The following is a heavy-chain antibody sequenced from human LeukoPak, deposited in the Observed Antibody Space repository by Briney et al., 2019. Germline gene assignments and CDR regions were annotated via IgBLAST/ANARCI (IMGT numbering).Heavy chain of an antibody. D-gene: IGHD2-15*01. CDR2: IYSGGST. V-gene: IGHV3-66*01. Sequence: GGSLRLSCAASGFTVCGNYMSWVRQAPGKGLEWVSVIYSGGSTYYADSVKGRFTISRDNSKNTLYLQMNSLRAEDTAVYYCAKVGCIGGSCYSVDYWGQGTLVTVSS. J-gene: IGHJ4*02. CDR3: AKVGCIGGSCYSVDY. CDR1: GFTVCGNY.